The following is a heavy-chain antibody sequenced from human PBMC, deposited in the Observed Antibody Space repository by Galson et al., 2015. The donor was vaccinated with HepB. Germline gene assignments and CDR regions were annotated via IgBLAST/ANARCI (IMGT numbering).Heavy chain of an antibody. V-gene: IGHV3-53*01. CDR1: GFTVSSNY. CDR3: ARDRQLYDSSGFGWFDP. CDR2: IYSGGST. J-gene: IGHJ5*02. D-gene: IGHD3-22*01. Sequence: SLRLSCAASGFTVSSNYMSWVRQAPGKGLEWVSVIYSGGSTYYADSVKGRFTISRDNSKNTLYLQMNSLRAEDAAVYYCARDRQLYDSSGFGWFDPWGQGTLVTVSS.